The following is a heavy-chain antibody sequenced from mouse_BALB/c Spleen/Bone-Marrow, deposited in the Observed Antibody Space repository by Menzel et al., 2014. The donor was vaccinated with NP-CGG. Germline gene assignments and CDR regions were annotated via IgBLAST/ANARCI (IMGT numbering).Heavy chain of an antibody. J-gene: IGHJ3*01. CDR2: IWAGGST. CDR1: GFSLXSYG. Sequence: VMLVESGPGLVSPSQSLSITCTVSGFSLXSYGVHWVRQPPGKGLEWLGVIWAGGSTNYNSALMSRLSISKDNSKSQVFLKMNSLQTDDTAMYYCAREGLLLYRGFAYWGQGTLVTVSA. D-gene: IGHD2-10*01. V-gene: IGHV2-9*02. CDR3: AREGLLLYRGFAY.